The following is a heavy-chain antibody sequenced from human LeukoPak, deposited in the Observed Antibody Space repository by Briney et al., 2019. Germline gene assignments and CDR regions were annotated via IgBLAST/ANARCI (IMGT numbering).Heavy chain of an antibody. J-gene: IGHJ4*02. V-gene: IGHV3-30*02. CDR1: GFTFNNFG. CDR2: MGYEGIHK. CDR3: ARDLHGGYSSDY. Sequence: PGGSLRLSCAASGFTFNNFGMHWVRQAPGKGLEWVAFMGYEGIHKYYADSVKGRFTISKDNSKATLYLQMNSLRPEDTAVCYCARDLHGGYSSDYWGQGTLVTVSS. D-gene: IGHD4-23*01.